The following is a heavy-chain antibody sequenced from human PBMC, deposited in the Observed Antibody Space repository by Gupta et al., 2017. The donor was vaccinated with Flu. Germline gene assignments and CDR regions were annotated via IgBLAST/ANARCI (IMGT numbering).Heavy chain of an antibody. V-gene: IGHV3-7*01. J-gene: IGHJ6*02. Sequence: YFKSTGGRFTISRDNAKNSLYLQMNSLRAEDTAVYYCTRAMAVWGQGTTVTVSS. CDR3: TRAMAV.